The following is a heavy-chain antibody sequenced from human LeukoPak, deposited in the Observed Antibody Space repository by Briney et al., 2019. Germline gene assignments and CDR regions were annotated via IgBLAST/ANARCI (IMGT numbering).Heavy chain of an antibody. CDR2: IYSSGST. CDR1: GGSIRSYY. Sequence: SETLSLTCTVSGGSIRSYYWSWIRQPPAKGLEWIGYIYSSGSTNCNPSLKRRVTISVDTSKNQFSLKLSSVTAADTAVYYCARGGYYGSGSDDAFDIWGQGTMVTVSS. CDR3: ARGGYYGSGSDDAFDI. D-gene: IGHD3-10*01. V-gene: IGHV4-59*01. J-gene: IGHJ3*02.